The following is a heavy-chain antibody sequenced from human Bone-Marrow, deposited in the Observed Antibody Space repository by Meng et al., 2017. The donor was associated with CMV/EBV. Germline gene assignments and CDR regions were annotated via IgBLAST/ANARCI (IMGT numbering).Heavy chain of an antibody. CDR1: GGTFSSYA. J-gene: IGHJ6*01. Sequence: SVKVSCKASGGTFSSYAISWVRQAPGQGLEWMGGIIPIFGTANYAQKLQGRVTMTTDTSTSTAYMELRSLRSDDTAVYYCARDATTRPRYDFWSGYYGDYYYGMDVWGQGTTVTVSS. D-gene: IGHD3-3*01. V-gene: IGHV1-69*05. CDR2: IIPIFGTA. CDR3: ARDATTRPRYDFWSGYYGDYYYGMDV.